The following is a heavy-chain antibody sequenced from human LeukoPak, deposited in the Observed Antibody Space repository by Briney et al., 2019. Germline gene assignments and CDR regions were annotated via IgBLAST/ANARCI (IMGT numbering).Heavy chain of an antibody. CDR3: ARDLGGGYGEAFDI. V-gene: IGHV1-2*02. J-gene: IGHJ3*02. CDR2: INPNSGGT. CDR1: GYTFTGYY. D-gene: IGHD1-26*01. Sequence: ASVKVSCKASGYTFTGYYMHWVRQAPGQGLEWMGWINPNSGGTNYAQKFQGRVTMTRDTSISTAYMELSRLRSDDTAVYYCARDLGGGYGEAFDIWGQGTMVTVSS.